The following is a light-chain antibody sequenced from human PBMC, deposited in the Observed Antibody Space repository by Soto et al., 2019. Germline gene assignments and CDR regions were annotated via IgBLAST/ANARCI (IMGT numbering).Light chain of an antibody. CDR1: RSDIGAYNF. CDR3: TSWTTSTTMI. Sequence: QPASVSGSPGQSITISCTGTRSDIGAYNFVSWYQQHPGEVPKLILYDVNVRPSGVSNRFSGSKSGNTASLTISGLQAEDEADYYCTSWTTSTTMIFGGGTKLTVL. J-gene: IGLJ2*01. V-gene: IGLV2-14*03. CDR2: DVN.